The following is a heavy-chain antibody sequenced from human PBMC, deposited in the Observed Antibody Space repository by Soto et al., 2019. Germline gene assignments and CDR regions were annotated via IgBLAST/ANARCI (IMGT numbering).Heavy chain of an antibody. V-gene: IGHV3-33*01. CDR3: AREAYSYGYLDY. Sequence: GGSLRLSCAASGFTFSSYGMHWVRQAPGKGLEWVAVIWYDGSNKYYADSVKGRFTISRDNSKNTLYLQMNSLRAEDTAVYYCAREAYSYGYLDYWGQGTLVTVSS. CDR2: IWYDGSNK. CDR1: GFTFSSYG. J-gene: IGHJ4*02. D-gene: IGHD5-18*01.